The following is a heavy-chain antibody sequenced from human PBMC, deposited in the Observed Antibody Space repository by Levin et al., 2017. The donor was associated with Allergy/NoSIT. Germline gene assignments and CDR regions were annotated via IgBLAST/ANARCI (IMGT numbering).Heavy chain of an antibody. CDR2: INTNTGNP. J-gene: IGHJ6*03. CDR1: GYIFTDYA. CDR3: ARSGDSDYALYYMDV. V-gene: IGHV7-4-1*02. Sequence: ASVKVSCTASGYIFTDYAIHWVRQAPGQGLEWMGWINTNTGNPTYAQGFTGRFVFSLDTSVSTAYLQISSLKAEDTAVYYCARSGDSDYALYYMDVWGKGTTVTVSS. D-gene: IGHD5-12*01.